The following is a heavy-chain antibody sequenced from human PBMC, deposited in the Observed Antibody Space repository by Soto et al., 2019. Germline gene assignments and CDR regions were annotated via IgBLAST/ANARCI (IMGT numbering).Heavy chain of an antibody. CDR3: ASERTAYDYVWGSYRPPQNNWFDP. J-gene: IGHJ5*02. D-gene: IGHD3-16*02. CDR2: IYYSGST. V-gene: IGHV4-30-4*01. CDR1: GCSISSGDYY. Sequence: PSETLSLTCTVSGCSISSGDYYWSWIRQPPGKGLEWIGYIYYSGSTYYNPSLKSRVTISVDTSKNQFSLKLSSVTAADTAVYYCASERTAYDYVWGSYRPPQNNWFDPWGQGTLVTVSS.